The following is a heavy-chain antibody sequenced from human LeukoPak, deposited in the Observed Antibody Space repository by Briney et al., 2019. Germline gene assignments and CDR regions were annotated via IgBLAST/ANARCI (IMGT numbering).Heavy chain of an antibody. Sequence: PSETLSLTCNVSGASISSGRNYWGWIRQSPGKGLEWIASIYYSGNSYYNPSLKSRGSISVDTSKNHISLKLFSLTAADTALYYCARHLSGSAMMHYFDYWGQGNLVTVSS. V-gene: IGHV4-39*01. CDR3: ARHLSGSAMMHYFDY. D-gene: IGHD5-18*01. J-gene: IGHJ4*02. CDR1: GASISSGRNY. CDR2: IYYSGNS.